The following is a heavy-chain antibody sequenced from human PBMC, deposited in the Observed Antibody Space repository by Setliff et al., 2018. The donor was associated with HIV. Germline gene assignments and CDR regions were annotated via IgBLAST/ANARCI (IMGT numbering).Heavy chain of an antibody. D-gene: IGHD6-13*01. J-gene: IGHJ3*02. CDR1: DYTFTTYW. CDR2: IYPDDSNI. V-gene: IGHV5-51*01. Sequence: PGESLKISCKALDYTFTTYWIGWVRQMPGEGLEWMGIIYPDDSNIKYNPSFQNQVTISADKSISTAYLQVNNLKASDTATYYCARRDGRSMNAFEIWGPGTRVTVSS. CDR3: ARRDGRSMNAFEI.